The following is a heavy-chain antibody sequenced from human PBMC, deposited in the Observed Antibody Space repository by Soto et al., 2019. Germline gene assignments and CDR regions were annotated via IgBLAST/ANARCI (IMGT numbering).Heavy chain of an antibody. CDR2: IDSRVSYT. J-gene: IGHJ5*02. V-gene: IGHV5-10-1*01. D-gene: IGHD6-6*01. Sequence: PGESLKISRKCSGYIFTNYWISWVRQMPGKGLGWMGRIDSRVSYTNYSPSFQGHVTISADKSIGTADLQWSSLKASDTGRYYCASHRSSVSGFDPWGQGTLVTVSS. CDR1: GYIFTNYW. CDR3: ASHRSSVSGFDP.